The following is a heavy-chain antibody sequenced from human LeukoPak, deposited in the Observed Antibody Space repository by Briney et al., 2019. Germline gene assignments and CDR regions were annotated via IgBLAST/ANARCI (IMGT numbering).Heavy chain of an antibody. D-gene: IGHD3-22*01. CDR1: GGSISPYY. CDR2: IYYTGST. Sequence: PSETLSLTCTVSGGSISPYYWSWIRQPPGKGLEWIGYIYYTGSTNYNPSLKSRVTISLDTSKNQFSLNLSSVTAADTAVYYCARVAMILEKAAFDIWGQGTMVTVSS. V-gene: IGHV4-59*01. J-gene: IGHJ3*02. CDR3: ARVAMILEKAAFDI.